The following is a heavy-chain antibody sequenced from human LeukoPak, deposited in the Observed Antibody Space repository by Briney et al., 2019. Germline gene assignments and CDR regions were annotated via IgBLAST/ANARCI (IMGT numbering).Heavy chain of an antibody. V-gene: IGHV1-3*01. CDR1: GYTFTSYA. D-gene: IGHD1-26*01. Sequence: GASVKVSCKASGYTFTSYAMHWVRQAPGQRLEWMGWINAGNGNTKYSQKFQGRVTITRDTSASTAYMELSSLKSEDTAVYYCARSWELPDFFDYWGQGTLVTVSS. CDR2: INAGNGNT. CDR3: ARSWELPDFFDY. J-gene: IGHJ4*02.